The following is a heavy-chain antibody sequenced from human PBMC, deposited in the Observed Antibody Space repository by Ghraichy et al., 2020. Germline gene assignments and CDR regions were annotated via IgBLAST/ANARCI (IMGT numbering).Heavy chain of an antibody. Sequence: SETLSLTCAVYGGSFSGYYWSWIRQPPGKGLEWIGEINHSGSTNYNPSLKSRVTISVDTSKNQFSLKLSSVTAADTAVYYCAREGGYDSYRAFDIWGQGTMVTVSS. D-gene: IGHD5-12*01. CDR3: AREGGYDSYRAFDI. V-gene: IGHV4-34*01. CDR2: INHSGST. J-gene: IGHJ3*02. CDR1: GGSFSGYY.